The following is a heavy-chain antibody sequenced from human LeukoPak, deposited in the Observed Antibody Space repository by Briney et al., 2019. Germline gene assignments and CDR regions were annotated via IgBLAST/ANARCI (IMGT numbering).Heavy chain of an antibody. J-gene: IGHJ4*02. CDR2: IYYSGST. D-gene: IGHD3-10*01. CDR3: ARGAVRGVLYNDY. V-gene: IGHV4-39*07. CDR1: GGSISSSSYY. Sequence: SETLSLTCTVSGGSISSSSYYWGWIRQPPGKGLEWIGSIYYSGSTYYNPSLKSRVTISVDTSKNQFSLKLSSVTAADTAVYYCARGAVRGVLYNDYWGQGTLVTVSS.